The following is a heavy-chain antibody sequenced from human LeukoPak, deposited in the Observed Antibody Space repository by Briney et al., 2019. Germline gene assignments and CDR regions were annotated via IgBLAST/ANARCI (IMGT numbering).Heavy chain of an antibody. CDR3: AREPPDTAMPSPDY. Sequence: GGSLRLSCAASGFTFSSYSMSWVRQAPGKGLEWVSSISSSSSEIYYADSVKGRFTISRDNAKNSLYLQMNSLRAEDTAVYYCAREPPDTAMPSPDYWGQGTLVTVSS. CDR2: ISSSSSEI. D-gene: IGHD5-18*01. J-gene: IGHJ4*02. V-gene: IGHV3-21*01. CDR1: GFTFSSYS.